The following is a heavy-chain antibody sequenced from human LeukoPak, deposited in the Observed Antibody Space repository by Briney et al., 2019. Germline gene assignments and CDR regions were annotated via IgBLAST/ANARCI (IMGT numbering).Heavy chain of an antibody. CDR3: ARGVRGVINYMDV. D-gene: IGHD3-10*01. CDR2: ISSGGSFT. CDR1: GFTFSSYS. J-gene: IGHJ6*03. Sequence: GGSLRLSCAVSGFTFSSYSMNWVRQGPGKGLEWVSSISSGGSFTYYADSVRGRFTISRDNAKNSLYLQMNSLRAEDTAVYHCARGVRGVINYMDVWGKGTTVTVSS. V-gene: IGHV3-21*01.